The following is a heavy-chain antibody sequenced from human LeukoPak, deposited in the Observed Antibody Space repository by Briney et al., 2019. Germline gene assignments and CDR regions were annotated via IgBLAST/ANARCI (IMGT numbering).Heavy chain of an antibody. D-gene: IGHD3-22*01. Sequence: ASVKVSCKASGYTFTSYAMNWVRQAPGQGLEWVGWINTNTGNPTYAQGFTGRFVFSLDTSVSTAYLQIGSLKAEDTAVYYCARAPNYYDSSGYYSLWFDPWGQGTLVTVSS. J-gene: IGHJ5*02. CDR1: GYTFTSYA. V-gene: IGHV7-4-1*01. CDR3: ARAPNYYDSSGYYSLWFDP. CDR2: INTNTGNP.